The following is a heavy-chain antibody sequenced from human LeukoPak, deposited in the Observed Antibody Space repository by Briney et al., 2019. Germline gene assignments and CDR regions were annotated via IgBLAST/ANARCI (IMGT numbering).Heavy chain of an antibody. V-gene: IGHV3-53*01. CDR2: IYSGGST. Sequence: PGGSLRLSCAASGFTVSSNYMSWVRQAPGKGLEWVSVIYSGGSTYYADSVKGRFTISRDNSKNTLYLQMNSLRAEDTAVYYCARDGYPSSYYYYGMDVWGQGTTVTVSS. CDR3: ARDGYPSSYYYYGMDV. CDR1: GFTVSSNY. D-gene: IGHD1-1*01. J-gene: IGHJ6*02.